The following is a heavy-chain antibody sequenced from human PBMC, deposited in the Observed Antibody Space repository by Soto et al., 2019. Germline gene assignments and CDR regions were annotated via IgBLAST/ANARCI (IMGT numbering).Heavy chain of an antibody. CDR1: GFSFNEAW. J-gene: IGHJ6*02. V-gene: IGHV3-15*07. Sequence: EVQLVESAGGLVKPGGSLRLSCVASGFSFNEAWMNWVRQAPGQGLEWVGRIKTSAGGGATNYAAPVQGRFTISRDDSKTTLYLHMNSLGTEETAVYYCTTGSVESIWGQGTTVIVSS. CDR3: TTGSVESI. CDR2: IKTSAGGGAT. D-gene: IGHD2-15*01.